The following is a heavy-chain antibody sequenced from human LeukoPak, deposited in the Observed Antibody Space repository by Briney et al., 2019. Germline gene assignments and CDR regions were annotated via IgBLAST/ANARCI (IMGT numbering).Heavy chain of an antibody. J-gene: IGHJ4*02. CDR2: ISGSGGTT. V-gene: IGHV3-23*01. CDR1: GFTFRSCA. Sequence: GGSLRLSCVASGFTFRSCALSWVRQAPGKGLEWVSGISGSGGTTYYADSVQGRFTISRDNSKSTMYLQMNSLRAEDTAVYYCAKRGDKNFDYWGQGTLVTVSS. D-gene: IGHD3-9*01. CDR3: AKRGDKNFDY.